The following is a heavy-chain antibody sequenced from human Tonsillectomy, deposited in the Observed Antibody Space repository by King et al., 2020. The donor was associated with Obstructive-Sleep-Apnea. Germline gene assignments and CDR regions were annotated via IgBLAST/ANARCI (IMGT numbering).Heavy chain of an antibody. CDR2: ISSSSSTI. D-gene: IGHD6-13*01. CDR3: ARDLVPDAFDI. J-gene: IGHJ3*02. CDR1: GFTFSGYN. Sequence: VQLVESGGGLVQPGGSLRLSCAASGFTFSGYNMNWVRQPPGKGLEGVSYISSSSSTIYYADDVKGRFTISRDNAKNSLYLQMNSLRAEDTAVYYCARDLVPDAFDIWGQGTMVTVSS. V-gene: IGHV3-48*04.